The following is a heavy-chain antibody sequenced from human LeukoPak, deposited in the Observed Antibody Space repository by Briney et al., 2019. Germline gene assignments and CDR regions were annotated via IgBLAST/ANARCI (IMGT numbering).Heavy chain of an antibody. J-gene: IGHJ4*02. V-gene: IGHV3-23*01. CDR3: AKGSYYDSSGSFYFDY. CDR2: ISGSGDNT. D-gene: IGHD3-22*01. Sequence: GGSLRLSCAASGFTFSSYAMSWVRQAPGKGLEWVSGISGSGDNTYYADYVKGRFTISRDNSKNTLYVQVNSLGTEDTAAYYCAKGSYYDSSGSFYFDYWGQGTLVTVSS. CDR1: GFTFSSYA.